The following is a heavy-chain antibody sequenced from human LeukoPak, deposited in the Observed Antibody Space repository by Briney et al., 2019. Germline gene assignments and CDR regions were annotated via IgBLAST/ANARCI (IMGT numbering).Heavy chain of an antibody. V-gene: IGHV1-2*06. CDR1: GGTFSSYA. D-gene: IGHD3-3*01. J-gene: IGHJ5*02. Sequence: ASVKVSCTASGGTFSSYAISWVRQAPGQGLEWMGRINPNSGGTNYAQKFQGRVTMTRDTSISTAYMELSRLRSDDTAVYYCARQGGYDFWSGYYENWFDPWGQGTLVTVSS. CDR2: INPNSGGT. CDR3: ARQGGYDFWSGYYENWFDP.